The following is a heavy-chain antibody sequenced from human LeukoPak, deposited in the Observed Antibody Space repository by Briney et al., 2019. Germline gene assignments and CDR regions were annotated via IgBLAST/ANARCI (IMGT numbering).Heavy chain of an antibody. D-gene: IGHD2-15*01. J-gene: IGHJ5*02. CDR3: TRDRGTYNWFDP. Sequence: GGSLKLSCAASGFTFSGSAIHWVRQSSGKGLEWVGHIDKKDNLYATAYAESVKGRFTISRDDSKDTAFLHMDSLKTEDTALYYCTRDRGTYNWFDPWGQGTLVTVSS. CDR2: IDKKDNLYAT. CDR1: GFTFSGSA. V-gene: IGHV3-73*01.